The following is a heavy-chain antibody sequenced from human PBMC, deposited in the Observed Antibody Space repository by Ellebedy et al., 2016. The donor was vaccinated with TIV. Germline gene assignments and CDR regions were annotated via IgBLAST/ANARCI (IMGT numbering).Heavy chain of an antibody. J-gene: IGHJ4*02. V-gene: IGHV1-46*01. CDR1: GYTFTAYY. CDR3: AKRLELRRVPDY. CDR2: LNPSTGGT. Sequence: ASVKVSCKASGYTFTAYYIHWVRQAPGQGLEWVGTLNPSTGGTSYAQKFQGRVTLTRDTSTSTAYMELSSLRSDDTAVYYCAKRLELRRVPDYWGQGTLVTVSS. D-gene: IGHD1-7*01.